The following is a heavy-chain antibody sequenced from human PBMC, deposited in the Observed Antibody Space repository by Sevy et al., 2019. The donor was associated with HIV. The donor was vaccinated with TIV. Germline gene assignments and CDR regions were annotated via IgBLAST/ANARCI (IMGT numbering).Heavy chain of an antibody. CDR2: VFHSGST. CDR1: GYSITSGYL. CDR3: ARHTHGSGTYYVPFDS. D-gene: IGHD3-10*01. Sequence: SETLSLTCAVSGYSITSGYLWGWIRQPPGKGLEWIGSVFHSGSTYYNPSLNSRVIISVDRSKNQFSLKLNSVTAADTAVYYCARHTHGSGTYYVPFDSWGQGTLVTVSS. V-gene: IGHV4-38-2*01. J-gene: IGHJ4*02.